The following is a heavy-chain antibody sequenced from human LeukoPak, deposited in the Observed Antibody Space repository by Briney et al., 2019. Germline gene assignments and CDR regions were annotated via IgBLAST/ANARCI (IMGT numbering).Heavy chain of an antibody. CDR2: FDPEDGET. CDR1: GYTLTELS. CDR3: ATGGSGYYEPPDY. D-gene: IGHD3-22*01. V-gene: IGHV1-24*01. J-gene: IGHJ4*02. Sequence: GASVKVSCKVSGYTLTELSMHWVRQAPGKGLEWMGGFDPEDGETIYAQKFQGRVTMTEDTSTDTAYMELGSLRSEDTAVYYCATGGSGYYEPPDYWGQGTLVTVSS.